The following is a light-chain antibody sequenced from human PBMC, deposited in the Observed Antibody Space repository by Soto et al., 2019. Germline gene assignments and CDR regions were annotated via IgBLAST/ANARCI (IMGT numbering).Light chain of an antibody. CDR2: DVS. CDR3: CSYAGSYTFLV. CDR1: SSDVAGYNY. Sequence: QSALTQPRSVSGSPGQSVIISCTGTSSDVAGYNYVSWYQQHPGKAPKLMIYDVSKRPSGVPDRFSGSKSANTASLTISGLQAEDEADYYCCSYAGSYTFLVFGGGTKLTVL. V-gene: IGLV2-11*01. J-gene: IGLJ2*01.